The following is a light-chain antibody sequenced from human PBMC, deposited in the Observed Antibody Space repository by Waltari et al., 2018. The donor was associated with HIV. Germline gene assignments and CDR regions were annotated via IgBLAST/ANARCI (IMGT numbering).Light chain of an antibody. CDR3: QQYGTTPPT. Sequence: EIVLTQSPGTLSLSPGDRATLSCMASQSVSSSYLAWYQQKPGQAPRLLIYGASSRAIGIPDRFSGSGSGTDFTLTINRLEPEDFAVYYCQQYGTTPPTFGPGTKVDIK. V-gene: IGKV3-20*01. CDR2: GAS. CDR1: QSVSSSY. J-gene: IGKJ3*01.